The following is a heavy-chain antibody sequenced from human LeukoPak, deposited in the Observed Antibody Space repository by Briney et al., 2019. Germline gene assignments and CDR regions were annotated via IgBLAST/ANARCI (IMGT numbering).Heavy chain of an antibody. CDR2: IKEDGSER. D-gene: IGHD6-19*01. CDR3: ARGGYSSGWYIY. V-gene: IGHV3-7*03. J-gene: IGHJ4*02. Sequence: GSLRLSCEGSAFIFSGHWMNWVRQTPGKGLEWVASIKEDGSERQYVDSVKGRFSISRDNTKGSLFLQLNSLRAEDTAVYYCARGGYSSGWYIYWGQGTLVTVSS. CDR1: AFIFSGHW.